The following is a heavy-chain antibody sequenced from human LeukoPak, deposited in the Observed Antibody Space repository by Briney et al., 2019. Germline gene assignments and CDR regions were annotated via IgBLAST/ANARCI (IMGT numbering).Heavy chain of an antibody. CDR1: GFTLSTYW. CDR2: IKQDGSEK. D-gene: IGHD6-19*01. Sequence: GGSLRLSCAASGFTLSTYWMHWVRQAPGKGLEWVANIKQDGSEKYYAASVKGRLTISRDNAKNSLYLQMNSLRVEDTAVYYCARGSRAVRWYFDLWGRGTLVTVSS. J-gene: IGHJ2*01. CDR3: ARGSRAVRWYFDL. V-gene: IGHV3-7*03.